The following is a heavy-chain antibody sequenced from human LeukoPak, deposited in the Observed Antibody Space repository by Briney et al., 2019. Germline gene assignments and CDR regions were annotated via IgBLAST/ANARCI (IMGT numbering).Heavy chain of an antibody. CDR2: IYYSGST. CDR1: GVSISSYY. V-gene: IGHV4-59*01. CDR3: ARDHSSNRWLNYYGMDV. Sequence: SETLSLTCTVSGVSISSYYWSWIRQPPGKGLEWIGYIYYSGSTNYNPSLKSRVTISVDTSKNQFSLKLSSVTAADTAVYYCARDHSSNRWLNYYGMDVWGQGTTVTVSS. D-gene: IGHD6-13*01. J-gene: IGHJ6*02.